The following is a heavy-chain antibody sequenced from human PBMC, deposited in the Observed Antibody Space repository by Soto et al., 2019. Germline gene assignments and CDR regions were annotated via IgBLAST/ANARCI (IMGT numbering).Heavy chain of an antibody. Sequence: EVQLLESGGGLVQPGGSLRLSCAASGFTFSSYAMSWVRQAPGKGLEWVSAISGSGGSTYYADSVKGRFTISRDNSKNTLYLQMNSLRAEDTAVYYGAKDSTLVRGVIQYYFDYWGQGTLVTVSS. CDR2: ISGSGGST. V-gene: IGHV3-23*01. J-gene: IGHJ4*02. D-gene: IGHD3-10*01. CDR1: GFTFSSYA. CDR3: AKDSTLVRGVIQYYFDY.